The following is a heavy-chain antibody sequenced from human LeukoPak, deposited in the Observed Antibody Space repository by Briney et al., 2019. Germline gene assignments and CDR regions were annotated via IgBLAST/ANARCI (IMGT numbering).Heavy chain of an antibody. CDR3: ARDYYDSSGYHVALPSYFDL. D-gene: IGHD3-22*01. V-gene: IGHV3-7*01. Sequence: GGSLRLSCAASGFTFSSYWMSWVRQAPGKGLEWVANIKQDGSEKYYVDSVKGRFTISRDNAKNSLYLQMNSLRAEDTAVYYCARDYYDSSGYHVALPSYFDLWGRGTLVTVSS. CDR1: GFTFSSYW. J-gene: IGHJ2*01. CDR2: IKQDGSEK.